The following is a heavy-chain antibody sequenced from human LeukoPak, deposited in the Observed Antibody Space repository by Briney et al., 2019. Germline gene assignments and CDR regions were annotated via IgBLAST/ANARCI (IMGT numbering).Heavy chain of an antibody. D-gene: IGHD3-10*01. J-gene: IGHJ4*02. Sequence: ASVKVSCKASGYTFTSYDINWVRQATGQGLEWMGWMNPNSGNTGYAQKFQGRVTMTRNTSISTAYMELSSLRSEDTAVYYCARGEEFGEFFDYWGPGTLVTVSS. CDR2: MNPNSGNT. CDR1: GYTFTSYD. CDR3: ARGEEFGEFFDY. V-gene: IGHV1-8*01.